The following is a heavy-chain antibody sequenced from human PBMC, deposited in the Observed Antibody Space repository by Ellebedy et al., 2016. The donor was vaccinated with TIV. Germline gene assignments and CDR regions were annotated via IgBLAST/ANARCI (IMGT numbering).Heavy chain of an antibody. CDR2: ITCSSSAI. CDR1: GFTFSSYS. Sequence: GESLKISCAASGFTFSSYSMTWVRQAPGKGLEWVSYITCSSSAIYYADSVKGRFTISRDNAKNSLYLQMNSLRAEDTALYYCAKDKMSTVYAFDIWGQGTMVTVSS. V-gene: IGHV3-48*04. J-gene: IGHJ3*02. CDR3: AKDKMSTVYAFDI. D-gene: IGHD4-17*01.